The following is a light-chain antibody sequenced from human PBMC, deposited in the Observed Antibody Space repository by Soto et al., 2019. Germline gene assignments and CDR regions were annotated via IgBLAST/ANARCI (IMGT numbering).Light chain of an antibody. CDR1: QSVSSSY. CDR2: GAS. J-gene: IGKJ1*01. Sequence: EIVLTQSPGTLSLSPGERATLSCRASQSVSSSYLAWYQQKPGQAPRLLIYGASSRATGIPDRFSGSGSGTDCTLTISRLEPEDFAVYYCQQYGSAPCTFGQGTKVEIK. CDR3: QQYGSAPCT. V-gene: IGKV3-20*01.